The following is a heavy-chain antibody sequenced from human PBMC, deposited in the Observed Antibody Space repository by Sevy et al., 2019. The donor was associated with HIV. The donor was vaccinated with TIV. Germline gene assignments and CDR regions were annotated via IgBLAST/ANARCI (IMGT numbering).Heavy chain of an antibody. CDR1: GFTFSAYA. CDR3: ATLRGGLYGSGYFQN. Sequence: GGSLRLSCAASGFTFSAYAMSWVRQAPGKGLEWVSCISSSGGSTYYADSVKGRFSISRDTSKNTLYLQMNSLRAEDTAVYYCATLRGGLYGSGYFQNWGQGTQVTVSP. V-gene: IGHV3-23*01. CDR2: ISSSGGST. J-gene: IGHJ1*01. D-gene: IGHD3-10*01.